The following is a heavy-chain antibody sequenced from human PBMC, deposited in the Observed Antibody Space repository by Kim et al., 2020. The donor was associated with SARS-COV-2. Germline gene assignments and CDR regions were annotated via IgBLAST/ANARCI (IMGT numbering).Heavy chain of an antibody. V-gene: IGHV3-33*01. D-gene: IGHD6-13*01. J-gene: IGHJ6*02. CDR1: GYSFSIFG. CDR2: IWYDGSYK. CDR3: AREASSRGMDV. Sequence: GGSLRLFCEASGYSFSIFGIHWVRQAPGKGLEWVAVIWYDGSYKYYADSVKGRFTISKDNSNNMVYLEIHSLTAEDTAVYYCAREASSRGMDVWGQGTTVIVS.